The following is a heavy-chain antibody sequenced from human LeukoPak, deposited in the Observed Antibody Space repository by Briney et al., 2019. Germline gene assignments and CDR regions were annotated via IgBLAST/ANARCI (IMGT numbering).Heavy chain of an antibody. V-gene: IGHV4-34*01. CDR1: GGSFSGYY. D-gene: IGHD6-19*01. CDR3: ARGRSGWLSWFDP. Sequence: KPSETLSLTCAVYGGSFSGYYWSWIRRPPGKGLEWIGEINHSGSTNYNPTHKSRVTISVDTSKNQFSLKLSSVTAADTAVYYCARGRSGWLSWFDPWGQGTLVTVSS. CDR2: INHSGST. J-gene: IGHJ5*02.